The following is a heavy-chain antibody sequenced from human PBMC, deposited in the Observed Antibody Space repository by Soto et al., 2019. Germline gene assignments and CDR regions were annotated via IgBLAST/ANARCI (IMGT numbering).Heavy chain of an antibody. D-gene: IGHD6-13*01. CDR2: IFYDGST. J-gene: IGHJ6*03. CDR3: ARHHTTAPGVSSFYYYMAV. CDR1: GGSISDYF. V-gene: IGHV4-59*08. Sequence: SETLSLTCTVSGGSISDYFWSWIRQSPGKGLEWIGYIFYDGSTNYTPSLKSRVTISVDTSESQFSLKLSSLTAADTAVYYCARHHTTAPGVSSFYYYMAVWGKGTTVTVSS.